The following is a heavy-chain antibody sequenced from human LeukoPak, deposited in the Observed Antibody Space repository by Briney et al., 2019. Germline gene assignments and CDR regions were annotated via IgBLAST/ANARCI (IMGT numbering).Heavy chain of an antibody. V-gene: IGHV1-69*05. D-gene: IGHD3-10*01. CDR3: ARVVGGSGSPDNWFDP. CDR2: IIPIFGTA. Sequence: GASVKVSCKASGGTFSSYAISWVRQAPGQGLEWMGRIIPIFGTANYAQKFQGRVTITTDESTSTAYMELSSLRSEYTAVYYCARVVGGSGSPDNWFDPWGQGTLVTVSS. J-gene: IGHJ5*02. CDR1: GGTFSSYA.